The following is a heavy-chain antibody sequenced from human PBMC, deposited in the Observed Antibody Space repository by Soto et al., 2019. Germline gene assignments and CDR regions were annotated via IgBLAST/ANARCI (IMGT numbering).Heavy chain of an antibody. J-gene: IGHJ5*02. D-gene: IGHD2-2*01. CDR2: IRSKAYGGTT. CDR1: GFTFGDYA. CDR3: TRVFPSIVVVPAASSIGFFWFDP. Sequence: GGSLRLCCTASGFTFGDYAMSWVRQAPGKGLEWVGFIRSKAYGGTTEYAASVKGRFTISRDDSKSIAYLQMNSLKTEDTAVYYCTRVFPSIVVVPAASSIGFFWFDPWGQGTLVTVSS. V-gene: IGHV3-49*04.